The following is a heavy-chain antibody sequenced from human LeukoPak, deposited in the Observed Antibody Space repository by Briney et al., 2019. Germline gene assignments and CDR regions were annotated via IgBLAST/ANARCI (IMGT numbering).Heavy chain of an antibody. V-gene: IGHV3-30-3*01. CDR1: GFTFSSYA. CDR3: ARDTLYGNYFDY. Sequence: GGSLRLSCAASGFTFSSYAMHWVRQAPGKGLEWVAAISYDGSNKCYADSVKGRFTISRDNSKNTLYLQMNSLRAEDTAVYYCARDTLYGNYFDYWGQGTLVTVSS. J-gene: IGHJ4*02. CDR2: ISYDGSNK. D-gene: IGHD3-10*01.